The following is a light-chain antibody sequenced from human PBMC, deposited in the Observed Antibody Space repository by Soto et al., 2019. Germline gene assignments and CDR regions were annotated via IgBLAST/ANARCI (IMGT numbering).Light chain of an antibody. CDR1: SGDFGGYNY. CDR2: EVS. CDR3: SSYTSSSTPRV. J-gene: IGLJ1*01. Sequence: QSALTQPASVSGSPGQSITISCTGTSGDFGGYNYVSWYQQHPGKAPKLMIYEVSNRPSGVSNRFSGSKSGNTASLTISGLQAEDEADYYCSSYTSSSTPRVFGTGTKLTVL. V-gene: IGLV2-14*01.